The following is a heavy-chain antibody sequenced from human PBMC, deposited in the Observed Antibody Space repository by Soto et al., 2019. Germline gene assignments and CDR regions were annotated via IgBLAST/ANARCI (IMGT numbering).Heavy chain of an antibody. CDR1: GFTFSRDC. CDR3: ASGMTTVPYYFDY. CDR2: IWYDGSNK. D-gene: IGHD4-17*01. J-gene: IGHJ4*02. Sequence: GGSPRLSCAAPGFTFSRDCMHWVRQAPGKGLEWVAVIWYDGSNKYYADSVKGRFTISRDNSKNTLYLQMNSLRAEDTAVYYCASGMTTVPYYFDYWGQGTLVTVSS. V-gene: IGHV3-33*01.